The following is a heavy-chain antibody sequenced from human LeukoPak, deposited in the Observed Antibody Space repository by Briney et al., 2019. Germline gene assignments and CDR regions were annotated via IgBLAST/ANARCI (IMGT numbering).Heavy chain of an antibody. Sequence: GMSLRLSCAASGFTFSSYGMHWVRQAPGKGLEWVAVIWYDGSNKYYADSVKGRFTISRDNSKNTLYLQMNSLRAEDTAVYYCARDQTNDYLGNWLDPWGQGTLVTVSS. J-gene: IGHJ5*02. CDR2: IWYDGSNK. CDR1: GFTFSSYG. V-gene: IGHV3-33*01. CDR3: ARDQTNDYLGNWLDP. D-gene: IGHD7-27*01.